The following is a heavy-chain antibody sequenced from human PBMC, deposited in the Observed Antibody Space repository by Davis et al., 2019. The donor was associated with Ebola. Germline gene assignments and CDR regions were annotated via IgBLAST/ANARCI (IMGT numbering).Heavy chain of an antibody. CDR2: IIPILGIA. D-gene: IGHD2-2*01. CDR3: ARERVPADPNWFDP. Sequence: AASVKVSCKASGYTFTSYGISWVRQAPGQGLEWMGRIIPILGIANYAQKFQGRVTITADKSTSTAYMELSSLRSEDTAVYYCARERVPADPNWFDPWGQGTLVTVSS. V-gene: IGHV1-69*04. J-gene: IGHJ5*02. CDR1: GYTFTSYG.